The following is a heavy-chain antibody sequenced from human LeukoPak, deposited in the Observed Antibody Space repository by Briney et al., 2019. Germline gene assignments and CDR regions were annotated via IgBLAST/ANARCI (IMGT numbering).Heavy chain of an antibody. CDR1: GGSIRSGGYY. V-gene: IGHV4-39*07. CDR2: IYYSGST. Sequence: SETLSLTCTVSGGSIRSGGYYWGWIRQPPGKGLEWIATIYYSGSTYYNPSLKSQVTISVDTSKNQFSLKLSSVTAADTAVYYCARAGSSSRFFDYWGQGTLVTVSS. CDR3: ARAGSSSRFFDY. J-gene: IGHJ4*02. D-gene: IGHD6-13*01.